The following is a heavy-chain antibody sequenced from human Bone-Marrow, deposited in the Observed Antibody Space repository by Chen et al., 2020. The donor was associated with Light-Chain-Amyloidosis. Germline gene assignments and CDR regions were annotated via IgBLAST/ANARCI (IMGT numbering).Heavy chain of an antibody. J-gene: IGHJ4*02. V-gene: IGHV4-34*01. CDR3: ARGRGGGWGSYYD. Sequence: QVQLHQWGAGLLTPSETLSLTCAVYGGSFSGYYWSWIRQPPGKGLEWIGEINHSGSTNYNPSLKSRLTISVDTSKKQLSLKLSSVTAADTAVYYCARGRGGGWGSYYDWGQGTLVTVSS. D-gene: IGHD1-26*01. CDR2: INHSGST. CDR1: GGSFSGYY.